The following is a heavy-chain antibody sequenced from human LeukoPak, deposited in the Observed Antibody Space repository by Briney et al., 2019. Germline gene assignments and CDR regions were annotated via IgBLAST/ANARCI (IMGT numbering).Heavy chain of an antibody. CDR1: GYTFTSYD. CDR3: ARSHLRNSRFLSFVPAAILWFDP. J-gene: IGHJ5*02. V-gene: IGHV1-8*01. D-gene: IGHD2-2*01. CDR2: MNPNSGNT. Sequence: ASVKVSCKASGYTFTSYDINWVRQATGQGLEWMGWMNPNSGNTGYAQKFQGRVTMTRNTSISTAYMELSSLRSEDTAVYYCARSHLRNSRFLSFVPAAILWFDPWGQGTLVTVSS.